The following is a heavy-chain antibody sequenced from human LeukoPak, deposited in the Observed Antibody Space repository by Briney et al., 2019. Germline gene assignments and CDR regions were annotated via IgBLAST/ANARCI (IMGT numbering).Heavy chain of an antibody. D-gene: IGHD3-22*01. CDR2: VSYDGSKK. V-gene: IGHV3-30*18. CDR1: GFTFSTDG. CDR3: AKLGFDSSGSHSLVDY. J-gene: IGHJ4*02. Sequence: GSLRLSCAASGFTFSTDGMHWVGQPRVKGLGWVGFVSYDGSKKFYADFVKGRFSISRDNSKNTLYVQMNSLGAEDTALYYCAKLGFDSSGSHSLVDYWGQGTPVTVSS.